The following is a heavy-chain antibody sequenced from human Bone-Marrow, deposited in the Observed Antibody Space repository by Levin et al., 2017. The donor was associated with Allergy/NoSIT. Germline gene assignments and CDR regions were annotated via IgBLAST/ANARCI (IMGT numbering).Heavy chain of an antibody. Sequence: GGSLRLSCAASGFTYSSYSMHWVRQAPGKGLEWVASISYDETNQYYADSVRGRFTISRDNSKNTLYLQMDSLRGDDTAVYYCARGRHYDSKVFDNWGQGTLVTVSS. V-gene: IGHV3-30*04. CDR2: ISYDETNQ. J-gene: IGHJ4*02. CDR3: ARGRHYDSKVFDN. D-gene: IGHD3-22*01. CDR1: GFTYSSYS.